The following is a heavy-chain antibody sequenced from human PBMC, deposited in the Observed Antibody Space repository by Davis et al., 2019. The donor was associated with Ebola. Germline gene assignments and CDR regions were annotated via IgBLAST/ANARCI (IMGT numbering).Heavy chain of an antibody. Sequence: GESLKISCAASGFTFSSYWMSWVRQAPGKGLEWVANIKQDGSEKYYVDSVKGRFTISRDNAKNSLYLQMNSLRAEDTAVYYCARAKGGDFWFRWYFDLWGRGTLVTVSS. V-gene: IGHV3-7*01. CDR1: GFTFSSYW. CDR2: IKQDGSEK. D-gene: IGHD3-3*01. J-gene: IGHJ2*01. CDR3: ARAKGGDFWFRWYFDL.